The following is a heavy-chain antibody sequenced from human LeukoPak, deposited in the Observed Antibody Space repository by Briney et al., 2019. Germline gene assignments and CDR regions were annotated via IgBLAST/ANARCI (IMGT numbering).Heavy chain of an antibody. V-gene: IGHV3-33*01. J-gene: IGHJ4*02. CDR3: ARDGSSGWYWVDY. CDR1: GFTFSSYV. D-gene: IGHD6-19*01. Sequence: GRSLRLSCAASGFTFSSYVMHWVRQAPGKGLEWVAVIWYDGSNKYYADSVKGRFTISRDNSKNTLYLQMNSLRAEDTAVYYCARDGSSGWYWVDYWGQGTLVTVSS. CDR2: IWYDGSNK.